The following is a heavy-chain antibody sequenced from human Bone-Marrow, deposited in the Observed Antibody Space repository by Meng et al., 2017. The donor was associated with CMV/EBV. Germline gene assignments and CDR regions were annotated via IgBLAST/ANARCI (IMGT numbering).Heavy chain of an antibody. J-gene: IGHJ6*02. CDR2: INHSGST. Sequence: SETLSLTCAVYGGSFSGYYWSWIRQPPGKGLEWIGEINHSGSTNYNPSLKSRVTISVDTSKNQFSLKLSSVTAEDTAVYYCARAAPYYDFWSGLSLGMDVWGQGTTVTVSS. D-gene: IGHD3-3*01. CDR3: ARAAPYYDFWSGLSLGMDV. CDR1: GGSFSGYY. V-gene: IGHV4-34*01.